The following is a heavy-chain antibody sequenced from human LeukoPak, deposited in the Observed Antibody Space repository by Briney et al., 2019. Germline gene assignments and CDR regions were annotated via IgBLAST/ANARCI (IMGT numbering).Heavy chain of an antibody. CDR2: IKPDGRGT. V-gene: IGHV3-7*01. CDR3: TAVDGP. Sequence: GGSLRLSCATSGFSLTTYWMSWVRQAPGKGLEWVANIKPDGRGTFYVDSEKGRFTISRDNAKNSVYLQMNSLGEEDTAVYYCTAVDGPWGQGTPVTVSS. D-gene: IGHD6-19*01. CDR1: GFSLTTYW. J-gene: IGHJ5*02.